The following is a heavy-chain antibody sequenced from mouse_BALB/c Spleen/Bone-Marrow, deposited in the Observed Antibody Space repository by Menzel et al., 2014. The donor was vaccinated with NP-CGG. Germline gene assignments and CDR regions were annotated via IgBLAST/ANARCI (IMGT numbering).Heavy chain of an antibody. CDR3: ARQAMDY. V-gene: IGHV1S56*01. Sequence: QVQLQQSGPELVKPGASVKMSCKASGYTFTSYYIHWVKQRPGQGLEWIGWIYPGDGSTKYNEKFKGKTTLTADKSSSXXXXXLXXXXXXXXXXXFCARQAMDYW. CDR2: IYPGDGST. CDR1: GYTFTSYY. D-gene: IGHD6-1*01. J-gene: IGHJ4*01.